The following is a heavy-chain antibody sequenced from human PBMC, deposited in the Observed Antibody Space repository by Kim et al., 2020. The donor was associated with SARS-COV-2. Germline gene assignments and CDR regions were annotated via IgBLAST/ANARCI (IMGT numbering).Heavy chain of an antibody. V-gene: IGHV3-23*01. CDR2: ISGSGGTA. D-gene: IGHD3-3*01. CDR3: ARIDRKEWPGYFDY. CDR1: GFTFSSNA. J-gene: IGHJ4*01. Sequence: GGSLGLSCAASGFTFSSNALSWVRQAPGKGLEWVSDISGSGGTAYYADSVKGRFTISRDNSKNTLYLQMITLSAEDTAIYYCARIDRKEWPGYFDYWGRGTLVTVSS.